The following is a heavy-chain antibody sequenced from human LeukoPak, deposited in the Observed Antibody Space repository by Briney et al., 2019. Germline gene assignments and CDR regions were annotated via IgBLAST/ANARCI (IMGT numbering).Heavy chain of an antibody. J-gene: IGHJ5*02. V-gene: IGHV4-59*02. CDR3: ARDYAGSSSWNWFDP. D-gene: IGHD6-13*01. CDR1: GGSVGSNY. Sequence: SETLSLTCSVSGGSVGSNYWSWVRQPPGKGLEWIGYISYSGDTKYNPSLKSRLSMSVDTSKNQCSLMLTSVTAADTAVYYCARDYAGSSSWNWFDPWGQGTLVTVSS. CDR2: ISYSGDT.